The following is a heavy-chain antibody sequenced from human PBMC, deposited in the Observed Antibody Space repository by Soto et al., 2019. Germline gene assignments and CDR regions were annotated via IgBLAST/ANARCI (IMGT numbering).Heavy chain of an antibody. J-gene: IGHJ4*02. CDR3: ARGGGWPRIFDY. V-gene: IGHV6-1*01. D-gene: IGHD6-19*01. CDR2: TYYRSKWYN. CDR1: GDSVSSNSAA. Sequence: SQTLSLTCAISGDSVSSNSAAWNWIRQSPSRGLEWLGRTYYRSKWYNDYAVSVKSRITINPDTTKNQFSLQLTSVTPEDTAVYYCARGGGWPRIFDYWGQGTLVTVSS.